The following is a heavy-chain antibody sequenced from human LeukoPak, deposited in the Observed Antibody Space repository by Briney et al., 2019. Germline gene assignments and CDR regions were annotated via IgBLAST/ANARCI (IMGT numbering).Heavy chain of an antibody. CDR3: ATVVRDDILTGYYIDH. Sequence: SETLSLTCTVSGGSISSYYWSWTRQRPGKGLEWIGYIYYSGSTKYNPSFKSRVTISVDTSKNQFSLKLISVTAADTAVYYCATVVRDDILTGYYIDHWGQGTLVTVSS. CDR2: IYYSGST. D-gene: IGHD3-9*01. J-gene: IGHJ4*02. V-gene: IGHV4-59*01. CDR1: GGSISSYY.